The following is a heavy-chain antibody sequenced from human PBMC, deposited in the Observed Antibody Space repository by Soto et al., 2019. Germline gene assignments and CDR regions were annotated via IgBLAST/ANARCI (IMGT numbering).Heavy chain of an antibody. J-gene: IGHJ4*02. V-gene: IGHV4-59*01. D-gene: IGHD6-13*01. CDR3: ARGGAPAGQHPSEY. CDR1: VGSISSYY. CDR2: IYYSGST. Sequence: KASETLSLTCTFSVGSISSYYWSWIRHPPGKGLEWIGYIYYSGSTNYNPYLKSRVTISVDTSKNQFSLKLSSVTAADTAVYYCARGGAPAGQHPSEYWGQATLVIVSS.